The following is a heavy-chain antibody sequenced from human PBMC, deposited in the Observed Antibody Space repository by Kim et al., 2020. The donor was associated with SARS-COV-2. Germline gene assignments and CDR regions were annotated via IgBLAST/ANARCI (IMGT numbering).Heavy chain of an antibody. CDR2: IYYSGST. CDR1: GGSISSGGYY. J-gene: IGHJ4*02. Sequence: SETLSLTCTVSGGSISSGGYYWSWIRQHPGKGLEWIGYIYYSGSTYYNPSLKSRVTISVATSKNQFSLKLSSVTAADTAGYYCARIRAAVTMIANSVREVDYWGQGTLVTVSS. CDR3: ARIRAAVTMIANSVREVDY. V-gene: IGHV4-31*03. D-gene: IGHD3-22*01.